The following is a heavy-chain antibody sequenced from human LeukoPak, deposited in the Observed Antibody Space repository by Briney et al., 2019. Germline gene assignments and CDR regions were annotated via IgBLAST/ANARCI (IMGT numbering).Heavy chain of an antibody. J-gene: IGHJ3*02. CDR3: ARPTGYSSGWDI. D-gene: IGHD6-19*01. CDR1: GFTFSSYS. Sequence: TGGSLRLSCAASGFTFSSYSMNWVRQAPGKGLEWVSFISTSSGTIYYADSVKGRFTISRDNAKNSLYLQMNSLRDEDTAVYYCARPTGYSSGWDIWGQGTMVTVSS. CDR2: ISTSSGTI. V-gene: IGHV3-48*02.